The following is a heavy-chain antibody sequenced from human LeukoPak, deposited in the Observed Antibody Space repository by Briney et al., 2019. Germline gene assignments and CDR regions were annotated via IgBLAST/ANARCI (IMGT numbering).Heavy chain of an antibody. Sequence: ASVKVSCKASGYTFTSYGISWVRQAPGLGLEWMGWISAYNGNTNYAQKLQGRVTMTTDTSTSTAYMELRSLRSDDTAVYYCARDGAPWSYYYYMDVWGKGTTVTVSS. D-gene: IGHD2-8*01. CDR1: GYTFTSYG. CDR3: ARDGAPWSYYYYMDV. CDR2: ISAYNGNT. V-gene: IGHV1-18*01. J-gene: IGHJ6*03.